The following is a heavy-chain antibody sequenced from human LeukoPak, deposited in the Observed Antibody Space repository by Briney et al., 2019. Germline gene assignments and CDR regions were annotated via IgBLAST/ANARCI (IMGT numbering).Heavy chain of an antibody. J-gene: IGHJ4*02. CDR1: GFTLSSYG. D-gene: IGHD3-9*01. Sequence: PGGSLRLFCAASGFTLSSYGMHWVRQAPGKGLEWVAVIWYDGSNKYYADSVKGRFTISRDNSKNTLYLQMNSLRAEDTAVYYCARDGGYYDILTGSDYWGQGTLVTVSS. CDR3: ARDGGYYDILTGSDY. CDR2: IWYDGSNK. V-gene: IGHV3-33*01.